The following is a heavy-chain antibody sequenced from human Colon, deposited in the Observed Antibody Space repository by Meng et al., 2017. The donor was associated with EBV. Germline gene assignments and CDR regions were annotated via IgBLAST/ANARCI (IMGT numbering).Heavy chain of an antibody. CDR3: ARYVFDSSSLYSNWFDP. CDR2: IHYSGST. D-gene: IGHD3-22*01. J-gene: IGHJ5*02. Sequence: QVQLQESGPGLGKPAQTLSHTGTVVGGSISSGTYYWGWIRQLPGKGLEWVAYIHYSGSTYYSPSLKSRVTISVDTSKNQLSLKLSSMTAADTAVYYCARYVFDSSSLYSNWFDPWGQGTLVTVSS. V-gene: IGHV4-31*03. CDR1: GGSISSGTYY.